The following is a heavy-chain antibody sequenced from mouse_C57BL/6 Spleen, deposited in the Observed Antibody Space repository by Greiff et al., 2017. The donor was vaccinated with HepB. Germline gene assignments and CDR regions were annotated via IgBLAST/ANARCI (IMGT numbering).Heavy chain of an antibody. Sequence: QVQLQQSGAELVRPGTSVKLSCKASGYTFNSYWMHWVKQRPGQGLEWIGVIDPSDSYTNYNQKFKGKATLTVDTSSSTAYMQLSSLTSEDSAVYYCARGDYGSSPFAYWGQGTLVTVSA. D-gene: IGHD1-1*01. CDR3: ARGDYGSSPFAY. J-gene: IGHJ3*01. CDR2: IDPSDSYT. V-gene: IGHV1-59*01. CDR1: GYTFNSYW.